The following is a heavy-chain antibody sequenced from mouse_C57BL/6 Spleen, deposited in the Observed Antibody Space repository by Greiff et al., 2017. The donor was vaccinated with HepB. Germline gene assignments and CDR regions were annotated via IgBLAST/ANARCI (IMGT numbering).Heavy chain of an antibody. J-gene: IGHJ2*01. CDR2: INPSSGYT. D-gene: IGHD2-4*01. V-gene: IGHV1-7*01. CDR1: GYTFTSYW. CDR3: AGYDYKLEYFDY. Sequence: VQLQQSGAELAKPGASVKLSCKASGYTFTSYWMHWVNQRPGQGLEWIGYINPSSGYTKYNQKFKDKATLTADKSSSTAYMQLSSLTYEDSAVYYCAGYDYKLEYFDYWGQGTTLTVSS.